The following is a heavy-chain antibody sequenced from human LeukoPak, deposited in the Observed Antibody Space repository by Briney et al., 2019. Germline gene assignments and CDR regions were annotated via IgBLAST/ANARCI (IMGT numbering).Heavy chain of an antibody. CDR3: ARDYAVTTYYYYGMDV. V-gene: IGHV4-34*01. J-gene: IGHJ6*02. Sequence: PSETLSLTCAVYGGSFSGYYWSWIRQPPGKGLEWIGEINRSGSTNYNPSLKSRVTISVDTSKNQFSLKLSSVTTADTAVYYCARDYAVTTYYYYGMDVWGQGTTVTVSS. D-gene: IGHD3-16*01. CDR1: GGSFSGYY. CDR2: INRSGST.